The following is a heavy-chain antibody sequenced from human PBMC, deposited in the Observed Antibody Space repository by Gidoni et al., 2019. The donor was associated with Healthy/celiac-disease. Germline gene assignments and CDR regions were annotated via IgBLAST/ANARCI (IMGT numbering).Heavy chain of an antibody. V-gene: IGHV7-4-1*02. Sequence: QVQLVQSGSELKKPGASVKVSCKASGYTFTSYAMNWVRQAPGQGLEWMGWINTNTGNPTCAQGFTGRFVFSLDTSVSTAYLQISSLKAEDTAVYDCARAGFGGYSGYENGYYYYYMDVWGKGTTVTVSS. J-gene: IGHJ6*03. CDR2: INTNTGNP. CDR3: ARAGFGGYSGYENGYYYYYMDV. D-gene: IGHD5-12*01. CDR1: GYTFTSYA.